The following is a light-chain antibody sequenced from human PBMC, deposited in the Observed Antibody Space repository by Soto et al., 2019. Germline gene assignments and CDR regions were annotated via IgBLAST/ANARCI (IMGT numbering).Light chain of an antibody. CDR3: QSFDADFVI. CDR1: SGSLDNNY. J-gene: IGLJ2*01. Sequence: NFMLTQPHSVSESPGKTVTISCTRSSGSLDNNYVQWYQQRPGSAPTTVIYENKLRPSGGPGRFSGSTDGSSNSASLPISGLQAEDEADYYCQSFDADFVIFGGGTKLTVL. CDR2: ENK. V-gene: IGLV6-57*04.